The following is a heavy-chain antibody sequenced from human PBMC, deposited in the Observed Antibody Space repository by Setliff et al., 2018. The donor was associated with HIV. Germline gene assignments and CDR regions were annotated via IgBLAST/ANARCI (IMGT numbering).Heavy chain of an antibody. CDR3: ARPTTGLGGGAAFDI. CDR1: GGSVDSRDYY. CDR2: ILYGGTT. D-gene: IGHD2-8*01. J-gene: IGHJ3*02. Sequence: SETLSLTCAVSGGSVDSRDYYWGWIRQPPGKGLEWIGNILYGGTTYYAPSLKSRVSISVDTSRNQFSLRLNSVTAADTAVYYCARPTTGLGGGAAFDIWGQGTMVTVSS. V-gene: IGHV4-39*01.